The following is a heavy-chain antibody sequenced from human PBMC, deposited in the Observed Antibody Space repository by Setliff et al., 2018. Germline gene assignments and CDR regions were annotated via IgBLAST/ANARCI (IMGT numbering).Heavy chain of an antibody. CDR1: GDSMSNFF. CDR2: YRSGST. CDR3: AAVGTAAGGGWFDP. J-gene: IGHJ5*02. Sequence: SETLSLTCSVPGDSMSNFFWSWIRQPPGKGLEWIGYYRSGSTNYSPSLKSRVTVSADRSRNQFSLKLSSATAADTAVYFCAAVGTAAGGGWFDPWGRGTLVTVSS. V-gene: IGHV4-4*08. D-gene: IGHD2-15*01.